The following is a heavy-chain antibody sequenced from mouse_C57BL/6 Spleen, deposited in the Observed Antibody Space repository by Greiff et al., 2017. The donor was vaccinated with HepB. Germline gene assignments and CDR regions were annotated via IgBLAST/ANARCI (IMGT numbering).Heavy chain of an antibody. CDR3: ARWDSSGYWFAY. J-gene: IGHJ3*01. CDR1: GYTFTDHT. Sequence: VQVVESAAELVKPGASVKISCKVSGYTFTDHTIHWMKQRPEQGLEWIGYIYPRDGSTKYNEKFKGKATLTADKSSSTAYMQLNSLTSEDSAVYFCARWDSSGYWFAYWGQGTLVTVSA. CDR2: IYPRDGST. V-gene: IGHV1-78*01. D-gene: IGHD3-2*02.